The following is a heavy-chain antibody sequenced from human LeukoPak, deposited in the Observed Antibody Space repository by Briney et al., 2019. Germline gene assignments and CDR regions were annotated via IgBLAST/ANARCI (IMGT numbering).Heavy chain of an antibody. J-gene: IGHJ4*02. CDR1: GFAFSSYW. V-gene: IGHV3-15*01. CDR3: ARYYGDSGSQYYFDY. Sequence: PGGSLRLSCAASGFAFSSYWRAWVRQAPVKGLECVGRIKSKTDGGTTDYAAPVKGRFTISRDDSKNTLYLQMNSLKIEDTAVYYCARYYGDSGSQYYFDYWGQGTLVTVSS. D-gene: IGHD3-22*01. CDR2: IKSKTDGGTT.